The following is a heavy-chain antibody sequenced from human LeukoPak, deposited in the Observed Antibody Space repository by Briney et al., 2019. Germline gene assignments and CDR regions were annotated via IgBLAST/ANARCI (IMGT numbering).Heavy chain of an antibody. CDR2: IKQEGSEK. J-gene: IGHJ6*02. CDR3: ARVQHLLRWLRRRDYYYGMDI. Sequence: GGSLRLFCAASGFTLSSYRMSWVRQATRKGREWVANIKQEGSEKYYVDSVKRLFTISRDNVNNSLYLQMNSLRAENTAVYDCARVQHLLRWLRRRDYYYGMDIWGQGTTVTVPS. D-gene: IGHD5-12*01. CDR1: GFTLSSYR. V-gene: IGHV3-7*01.